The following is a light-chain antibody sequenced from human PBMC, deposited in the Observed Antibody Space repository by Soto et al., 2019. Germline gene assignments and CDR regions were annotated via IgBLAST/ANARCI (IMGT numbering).Light chain of an antibody. CDR1: QSITGW. CDR3: QQYSLYST. Sequence: DIQMTQSPSTLSASLGDRVTLTCRASQSITGWFAWYQHTPGKAPRLLIYEASSLESGVPSRFSGSGSGTEFTLPISGLQPDYFASYYCQQYSLYSTFGQGTKVDI. CDR2: EAS. V-gene: IGKV1-5*01. J-gene: IGKJ1*01.